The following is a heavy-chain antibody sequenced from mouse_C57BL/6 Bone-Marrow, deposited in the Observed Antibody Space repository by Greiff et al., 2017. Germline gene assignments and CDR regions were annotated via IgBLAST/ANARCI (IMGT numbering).Heavy chain of an antibody. Sequence: EVNVVESGGGLVQSGRSLRLSCATSGFTFSDFYMEWVRQAPGKGLEWIAASRNKANDYTTEYSASVKGRFIVSRDTSQSILYLQMNALRAEDTAIYYCARDAWRPTTWWDYWGQGTTLTVSS. CDR3: ARDAWRPTTWWDY. D-gene: IGHD1-1*02. CDR2: SRNKANDYTT. J-gene: IGHJ2*01. CDR1: GFTFSDFY. V-gene: IGHV7-1*01.